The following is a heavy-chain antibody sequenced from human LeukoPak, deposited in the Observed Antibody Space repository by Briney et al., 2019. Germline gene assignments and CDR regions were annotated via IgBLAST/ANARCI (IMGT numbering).Heavy chain of an antibody. Sequence: SGGSLRLSCAASGFTFSSYAMSWVRQAPGKGLEWVSAISGSGGSTYYADSVKGRFTISRDNSKNTLYLQMNSLRAEDTAVYYCAKGNQLLRDYYYGMDVWGQGTTVTVSS. CDR2: ISGSGGST. J-gene: IGHJ6*02. V-gene: IGHV3-23*01. D-gene: IGHD2-2*01. CDR3: AKGNQLLRDYYYGMDV. CDR1: GFTFSSYA.